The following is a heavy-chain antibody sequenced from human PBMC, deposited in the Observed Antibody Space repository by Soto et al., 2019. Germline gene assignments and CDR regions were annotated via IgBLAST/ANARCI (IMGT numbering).Heavy chain of an antibody. CDR3: ARDWDGMDV. V-gene: IGHV4-59*01. D-gene: IGHD3-16*01. J-gene: IGHJ6*02. Sequence: QVQLQESGPGLVKPSETLSLTCTVSGGSISSYYWSWIRQPPGKGLEWIGYIYYSGSTTHYNPSLKSRVNISVDTSKNQFSLKLSSVTAADTAVYYCARDWDGMDVWGQGTTVTVSS. CDR1: GGSISSYY. CDR2: IYYSGST.